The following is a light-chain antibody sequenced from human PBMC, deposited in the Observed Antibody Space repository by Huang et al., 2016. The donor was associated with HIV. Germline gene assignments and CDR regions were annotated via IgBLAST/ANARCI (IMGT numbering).Light chain of an antibody. Sequence: DIVLTQSPDSLAVSLGERATINCKSSQNILSTSNNKNFLAWYQLKAGRPPTILSSWASTREPGVPDRFSGSGSGTDFTLTISSLQPEDVAIYDCQQYYTRPGFGQGTKVEI. J-gene: IGKJ1*01. CDR1: QNILSTSNNKNF. CDR2: WAS. CDR3: QQYYTRPG. V-gene: IGKV4-1*01.